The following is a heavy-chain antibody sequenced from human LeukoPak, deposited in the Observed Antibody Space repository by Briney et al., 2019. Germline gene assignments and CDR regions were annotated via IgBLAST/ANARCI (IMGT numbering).Heavy chain of an antibody. J-gene: IGHJ3*02. D-gene: IGHD3/OR15-3a*01. Sequence: SQTLPLTCAVSGVSISCGRYSWSWIRQPPGKGLEWIGYIYHSGRTYYNPSLKSRVTISVDRSKNQFSLKLSSVTAADTAVYYSASVSLLDPWFDIWGQGRMLTVS. CDR1: GVSISCGRYS. CDR3: ASVSLLDPWFDI. CDR2: IYHSGRT. V-gene: IGHV4-30-2*01.